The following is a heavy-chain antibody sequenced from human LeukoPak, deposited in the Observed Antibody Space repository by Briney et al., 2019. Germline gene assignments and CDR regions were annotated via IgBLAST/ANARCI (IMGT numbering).Heavy chain of an antibody. CDR3: ARDWKITMVRGVISDAFDI. CDR1: GGSIESYY. D-gene: IGHD3-10*01. CDR2: IYGSGST. J-gene: IGHJ3*02. Sequence: SETLSLTCTVSGGSIESYYWSWIRQPAGKGLEWIGRIYGSGSTNYNPSLKSRVTMSVDTSKNQFSLKLSSVTAADTAVYYCARDWKITMVRGVISDAFDIWGQGTMVTVSS. V-gene: IGHV4-4*07.